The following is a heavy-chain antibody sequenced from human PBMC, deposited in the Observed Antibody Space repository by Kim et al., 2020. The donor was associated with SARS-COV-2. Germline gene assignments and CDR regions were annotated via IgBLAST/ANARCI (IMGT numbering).Heavy chain of an antibody. D-gene: IGHD4-4*01. Sequence: SETLSLTCAVSGGSISSSNWWSWVRQPPEKGLEWIGEIYHSGSTNYNPSLKSRVTISVDKSKNQFSLKLSSVTAADTAVYYCARDYRRDNWFDPWGQGTLVTVSS. V-gene: IGHV4-4*02. CDR1: GGSISSSNW. CDR3: ARDYRRDNWFDP. J-gene: IGHJ5*02. CDR2: IYHSGST.